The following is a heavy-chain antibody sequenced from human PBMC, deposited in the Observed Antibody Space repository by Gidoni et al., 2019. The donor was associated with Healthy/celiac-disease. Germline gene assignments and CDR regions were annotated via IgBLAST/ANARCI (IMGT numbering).Heavy chain of an antibody. CDR3: AKDVGYNGYDEGYFDY. D-gene: IGHD5-12*01. Sequence: EVQLLESGGGLVQPGGSLRLPCAASGFTFSRYAIGWVRQAPGKGREWVSAISGSGGSTYYADSVKGRFTISRDNSKNTLYLQMNSLRAEDTAVYYCAKDVGYNGYDEGYFDYWGQGTLVTVSS. CDR2: ISGSGGST. J-gene: IGHJ4*02. V-gene: IGHV3-23*01. CDR1: GFTFSRYA.